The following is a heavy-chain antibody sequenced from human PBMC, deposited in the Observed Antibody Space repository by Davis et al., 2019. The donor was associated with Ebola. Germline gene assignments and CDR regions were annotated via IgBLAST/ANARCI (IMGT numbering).Heavy chain of an antibody. CDR1: GESCAGYD. J-gene: IGHJ4*02. D-gene: IGHD7-27*01. Sequence: SVDVSCKTSGESCAGYDRHWVRQAPGQGLEWMGWINPNSGGTNYAQKFQGRVTMTRDTSISTAYMELSRLRSDDTAVYYCASWFGTGDFVDWSQGTLVTVSS. V-gene: IGHV1-2*02. CDR3: ASWFGTGDFVD. CDR2: INPNSGGT.